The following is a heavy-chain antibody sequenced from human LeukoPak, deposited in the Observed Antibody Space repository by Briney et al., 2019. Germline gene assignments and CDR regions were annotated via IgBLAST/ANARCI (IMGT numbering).Heavy chain of an antibody. Sequence: ASVKVSCKVSGYTLTELSMHWVRQAPGKGLEWMGGFDPEDGETIYAQKFQGRVTMTEDTSTDTAYMELSRLRSDDTAVYYCARVTGQFYFYYYMDVWGKGTTVTVSS. CDR1: GYTLTELS. CDR2: FDPEDGET. J-gene: IGHJ6*03. V-gene: IGHV1-24*01. D-gene: IGHD7-27*01. CDR3: ARVTGQFYFYYYMDV.